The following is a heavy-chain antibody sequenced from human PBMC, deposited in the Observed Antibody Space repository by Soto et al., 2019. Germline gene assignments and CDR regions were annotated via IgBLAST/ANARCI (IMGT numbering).Heavy chain of an antibody. CDR2: SRSTGGIT. J-gene: IGHJ3*02. V-gene: IGHV3-48*01. CDR1: GFDFSMYS. D-gene: IGHD3-16*01. Sequence: EGQLVESGGGLVQPGGSLTISCATSGFDFSMYSLNWVRQAPGKGLEWIGYSRSTGGITSYAASVEGRFTISRNRGKRSVFLHMNHLRVEDTAIYYCARHNYGDAFDIWGQGAIVTVSS. CDR3: ARHNYGDAFDI.